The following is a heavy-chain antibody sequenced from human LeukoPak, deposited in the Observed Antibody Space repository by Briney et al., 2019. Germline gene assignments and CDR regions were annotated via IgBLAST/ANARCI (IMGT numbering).Heavy chain of an antibody. D-gene: IGHD4-17*01. CDR2: ISSSSSYI. CDR3: AIKSRAVTTVTKGGMDV. J-gene: IGHJ6*02. Sequence: PGGSLRLSCAASGFTFSSYSMNWVRQAPGKGLEWVSSISSSSSYIYYADSVKGRFTISRDNAKNSLYLQMNSLRAEDTAVYYCAIKSRAVTTVTKGGMDVWGQGTTVTVSS. CDR1: GFTFSSYS. V-gene: IGHV3-21*01.